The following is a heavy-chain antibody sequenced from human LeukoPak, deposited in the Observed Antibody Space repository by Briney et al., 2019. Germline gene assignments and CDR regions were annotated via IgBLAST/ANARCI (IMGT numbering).Heavy chain of an antibody. J-gene: IGHJ4*02. CDR1: GFIFRIYA. V-gene: IGHV3-21*05. D-gene: IGHD3-16*01. CDR2: ISGDSSFI. CDR3: ARDSGHSYADHY. Sequence: GGSLRLSCAASGFIFRIYAMQWIRQAPGKGLEWVSYISGDSSFIYYADSVKGRFTISRDNAKNSLYLQMNSLRDEDTAVYYCARDSGHSYADHYWGQGTLVTVSS.